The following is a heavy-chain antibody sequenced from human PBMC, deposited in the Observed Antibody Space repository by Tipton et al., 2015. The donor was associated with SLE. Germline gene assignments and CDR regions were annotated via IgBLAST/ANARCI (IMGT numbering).Heavy chain of an antibody. CDR2: IQQRGSDK. V-gene: IGHV3-7*01. D-gene: IGHD3-22*01. Sequence: SLRLSCAASGFTFSSYWMSWVRQAPGKGLEWVANIQQRGSDKYYVDSVKGRFTISRDNAKNSLYLQMNSLRVEDTAVYYCARDQRGYYDGSDLLVAPFDLWGQGTMVTVSS. J-gene: IGHJ3*01. CDR3: ARDQRGYYDGSDLLVAPFDL. CDR1: GFTFSSYW.